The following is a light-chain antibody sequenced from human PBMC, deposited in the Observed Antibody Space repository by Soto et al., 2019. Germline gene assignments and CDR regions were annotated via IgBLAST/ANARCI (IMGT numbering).Light chain of an antibody. CDR1: QSISSW. CDR3: QQRANWPLTT. J-gene: IGKJ5*01. V-gene: IGKV1-5*03. Sequence: DIQMTQSPSTLSASVGDRVTITCRASQSISSWLAWYQQKPGKAPKLLIYKASSLESGVPSRFSGSGSGTEFTLTISSLEPEDFAIYYCQQRANWPLTTFGHGTRLEIK. CDR2: KAS.